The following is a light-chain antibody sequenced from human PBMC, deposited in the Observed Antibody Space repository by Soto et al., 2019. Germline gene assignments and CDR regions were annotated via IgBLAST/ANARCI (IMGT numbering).Light chain of an antibody. CDR2: DAS. Sequence: ELVLTQSPDTLSASPGERATLSCRASQSVSNYLAWYQQKPGQAPRLLVYDASNRATGIPARFSGSGSGTDFTLTISSLEPEDFAVYYCQQRSKWPITFGQGTRLEIK. J-gene: IGKJ5*01. CDR3: QQRSKWPIT. CDR1: QSVSNY. V-gene: IGKV3-11*01.